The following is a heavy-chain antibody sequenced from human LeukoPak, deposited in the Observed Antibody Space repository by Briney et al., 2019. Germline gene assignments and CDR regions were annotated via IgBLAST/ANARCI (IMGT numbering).Heavy chain of an antibody. D-gene: IGHD6-13*01. J-gene: IGHJ4*02. CDR1: GFSFSTYG. Sequence: GGSLRLLRAVSGFSFSTYGVLWARHPRGKGLEWVAFIRYDGSNEYHAHSVKGRYTSSRDNYKNTLYLQLNSLRAEDRYIHYCANDRLPNSDSSNWLDYWGQGTLITVSS. CDR3: ANDRLPNSDSSNWLDY. V-gene: IGHV3-30*02. CDR2: IRYDGSNE.